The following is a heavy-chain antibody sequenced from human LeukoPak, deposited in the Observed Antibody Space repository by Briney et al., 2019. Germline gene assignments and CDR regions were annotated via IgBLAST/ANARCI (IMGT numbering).Heavy chain of an antibody. CDR1: GFTFVNFA. CDR3: AKARLSTGWAYNDY. CDR2: VVGGGTTT. J-gene: IGHJ4*02. D-gene: IGHD2-8*02. V-gene: IGHV3-23*01. Sequence: PGGSLRLSCAASGFTFVNFAMSWVRLAPGKGLEWVSAVVGGGTTTFYADSVKGRFTISRDNSKNTVYLQINSLRDEDTAVYYCAKARLSTGWAYNDYWGQGTLVTVSS.